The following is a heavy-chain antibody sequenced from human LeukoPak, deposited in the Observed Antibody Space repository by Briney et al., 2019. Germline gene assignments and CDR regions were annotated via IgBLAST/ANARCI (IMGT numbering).Heavy chain of an antibody. D-gene: IGHD3-3*01. J-gene: IGHJ4*02. CDR2: ISHRGRT. CDR3: ARVPLRFLAPFDY. CDR1: GGSVSGYY. Sequence: SETLSLTCAVCGGSVSGYYWSWIRQPPEKGLEWIGEISHRGRTHYTPSLQSRVTMSVDTSKNQFALNLNSVTAADTAVYYCARVPLRFLAPFDYWGQGILVTVSS. V-gene: IGHV4-34*01.